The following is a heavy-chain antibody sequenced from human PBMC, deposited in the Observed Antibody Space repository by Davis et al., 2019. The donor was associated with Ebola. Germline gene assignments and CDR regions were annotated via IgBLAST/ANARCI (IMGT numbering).Heavy chain of an antibody. J-gene: IGHJ6*02. D-gene: IGHD6-19*01. CDR2: TYYRSKWYN. CDR3: AGAGDYYYGMDV. CDR1: GDSVSSNSAA. Sequence: SETLSLTCAISGDSVSSNSAAWNWIRQSPSRGLEWLGRTYYRSKWYNDYAVSVKSRITINPDTSKNQFFLQLNSVTPEDTAVYYCAGAGDYYYGMDVWGQGTTVTVSS. V-gene: IGHV6-1*01.